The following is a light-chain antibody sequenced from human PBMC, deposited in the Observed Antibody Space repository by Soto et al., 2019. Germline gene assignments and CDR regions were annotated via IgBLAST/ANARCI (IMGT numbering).Light chain of an antibody. CDR3: TSYAGSNIWV. J-gene: IGLJ3*02. Sequence: QSVLTQPPSAPGSPGQSVTISCTGTSSDVGAYKYVSWYQQYPGKAPKLMIYEVSKRPSGVPDRFSGSKSGNTASLTVSGLQGEDEADYYCTSYAGSNIWVFGGGTKVTVL. CDR2: EVS. V-gene: IGLV2-8*01. CDR1: SSDVGAYKY.